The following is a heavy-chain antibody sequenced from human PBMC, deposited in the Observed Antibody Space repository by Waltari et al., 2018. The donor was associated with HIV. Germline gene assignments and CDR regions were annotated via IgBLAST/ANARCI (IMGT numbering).Heavy chain of an antibody. CDR2: ITYDGNNK. D-gene: IGHD6-13*01. V-gene: IGHV3-30*02. Sequence: QVHLVESGGGVVQPGGSLKLSCAASGFTFSNYLMHWVRQAPGKGLEWVTFITYDGNNKNYADSVKGRFTVSRDNSKKTLYLQMNSLRHEDTALYYCARGGLAITPAGTRLYTGMDVWGQGTTVTVSS. CDR3: ARGGLAITPAGTRLYTGMDV. J-gene: IGHJ6*02. CDR1: GFTFSNYL.